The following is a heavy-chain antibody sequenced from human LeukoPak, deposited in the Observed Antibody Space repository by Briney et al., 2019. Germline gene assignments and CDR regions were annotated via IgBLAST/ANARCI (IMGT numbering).Heavy chain of an antibody. J-gene: IGHJ4*02. CDR2: IYASGST. CDR3: ASLESGNRWSYDF. V-gene: IGHV4-4*07. D-gene: IGHD1-26*01. Sequence: PSETLSLTCTVSGGSISHYSWSWIRHPAGKGLEWIGRIYASGSTNYNPSLKSRVTMSEDTSKNQLSLKLTSVIAADTAVYYCASLESGNRWSYDFWGQGTLVTVSS. CDR1: GGSISHYS.